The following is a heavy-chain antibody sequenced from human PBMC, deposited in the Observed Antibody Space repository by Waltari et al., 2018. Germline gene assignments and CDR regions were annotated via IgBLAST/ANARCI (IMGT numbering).Heavy chain of an antibody. Sequence: EVQLVESGGGVIRPGGSLRLSCAASGFTFDDYGMGWVRQAPGKGLEWVSGINWNGGATGYADSVKGRFTISKDDAKNSLYLQMNSLRVEDTALYYCARGYSSGWYWACDYWGQGTLVTVSS. J-gene: IGHJ4*02. CDR3: ARGYSSGWYWACDY. D-gene: IGHD6-19*01. V-gene: IGHV3-20*04. CDR1: GFTFDDYG. CDR2: INWNGGAT.